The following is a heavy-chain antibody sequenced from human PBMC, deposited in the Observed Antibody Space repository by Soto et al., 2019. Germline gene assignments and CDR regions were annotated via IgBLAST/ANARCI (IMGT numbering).Heavy chain of an antibody. Sequence: GALRVSGQASGFNLDNYGMHWVRQAPGKGLEWVAVITYDGSFQYYADSVKGRFTISRDNSKNTLSLHLNKLKPEDTAVYHCAKDRVGGTFYTPLAFWGQGTLVTVSS. D-gene: IGHD1-7*01. CDR1: GFNLDNYG. V-gene: IGHV3-30*18. CDR2: ITYDGSFQ. J-gene: IGHJ4*02. CDR3: AKDRVGGTFYTPLAF.